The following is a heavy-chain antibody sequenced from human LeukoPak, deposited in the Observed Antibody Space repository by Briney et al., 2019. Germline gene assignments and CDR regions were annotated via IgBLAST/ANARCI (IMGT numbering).Heavy chain of an antibody. Sequence: SETLSLTCSVSGGSLSSYSWSWIRQPPGKGLEWIGRIYASGATIYNPSLQSRISISVDTSNNHFSLHLTSVTAADTAVYYCARRILEPRQSSATNCFDIWGQGTLVPVSS. D-gene: IGHD1-26*01. J-gene: IGHJ5*02. CDR1: GGSLSSYS. CDR3: ARRILEPRQSSATNCFDI. CDR2: IYASGAT. V-gene: IGHV4-4*07.